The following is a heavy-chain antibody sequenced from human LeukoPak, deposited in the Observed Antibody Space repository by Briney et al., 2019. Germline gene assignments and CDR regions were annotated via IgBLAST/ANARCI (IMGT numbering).Heavy chain of an antibody. CDR3: TRGSDTIFGVARDGFDS. CDR1: GFTFGDYA. Sequence: GGSLRLSCTASGFTFGDYAMSWFRQAPGKGLEWVGFIRGKAYGGTTEYAASVEGRFTISRDDSESTTYLQINSLKTEDTAVYYCTRGSDTIFGVARDGFDSWGQGTLVTVSS. V-gene: IGHV3-49*03. CDR2: IRGKAYGGTT. D-gene: IGHD3-3*01. J-gene: IGHJ4*02.